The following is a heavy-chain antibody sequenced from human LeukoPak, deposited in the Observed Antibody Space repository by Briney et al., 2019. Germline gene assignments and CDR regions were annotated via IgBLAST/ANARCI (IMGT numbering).Heavy chain of an antibody. J-gene: IGHJ5*02. CDR2: IYYSGST. CDR3: ARDSHAPGRRYYDFWSGFNWFDP. Sequence: SETLSLTCTVSGGSISSSSYYWGWIRQPPGKGLEWIGSIYYSGSTYYNPSLKSRVTISVDTSKNQFSLKLSSVTAADTAVYYCARDSHAPGRRYYDFWSGFNWFDPWGQGTLVTVSS. D-gene: IGHD3-3*01. V-gene: IGHV4-39*07. CDR1: GGSISSSSYY.